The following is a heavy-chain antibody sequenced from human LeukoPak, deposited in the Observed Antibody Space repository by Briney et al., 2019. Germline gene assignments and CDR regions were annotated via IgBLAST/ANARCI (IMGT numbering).Heavy chain of an antibody. Sequence: SETLSLTCTVSGGSISSSSYYWGWIRQPPGKGLEWIGSIYNSGSTYYNPSLRSRVAISVDTSKNQFSLKLSSVTAADTAVYYCARGTRNYYHYWGQGTLVTVSS. CDR2: IYNSGST. J-gene: IGHJ4*02. V-gene: IGHV4-39*07. CDR1: GGSISSSSYY. CDR3: ARGTRNYYHY. D-gene: IGHD1-7*01.